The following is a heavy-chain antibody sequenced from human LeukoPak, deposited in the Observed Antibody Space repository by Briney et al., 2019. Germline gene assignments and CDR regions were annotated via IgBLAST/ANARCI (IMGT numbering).Heavy chain of an antibody. D-gene: IGHD2-21*01. Sequence: GGSLRLSCAASGRSIRVCHMHWIRQAQGQGLEWVSYISSSGSTTYNADSVKGRFTIFRDNAKSSLYLQMYMMLISVTAAYYCVRDCDSAISYLFDHWGQGTLVTVSS. J-gene: IGHJ5*02. CDR3: VRDCDSAISYLFDH. CDR1: GRSIRVCH. V-gene: IGHV3-11*04. CDR2: ISSSGSTT.